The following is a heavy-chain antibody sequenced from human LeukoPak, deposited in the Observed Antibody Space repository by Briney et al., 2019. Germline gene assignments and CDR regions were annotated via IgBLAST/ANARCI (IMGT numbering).Heavy chain of an antibody. Sequence: SETLSLTCTVYGGSISSSSYYWGWIRQPPGKGLEWIGSIYYSGSTYYNPSLKSRVTISVDTSKNQFSLKLSSVTAADTAVYYCARDGEYCSGGSCYFDYWGQGTLVTVSS. V-gene: IGHV4-39*07. D-gene: IGHD2-15*01. CDR3: ARDGEYCSGGSCYFDY. J-gene: IGHJ4*02. CDR1: GGSISSSSYY. CDR2: IYYSGST.